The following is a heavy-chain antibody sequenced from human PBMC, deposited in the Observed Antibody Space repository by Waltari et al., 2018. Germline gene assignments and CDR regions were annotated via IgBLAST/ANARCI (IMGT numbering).Heavy chain of an antibody. D-gene: IGHD3-3*01. CDR1: GGSISSSSYY. V-gene: IGHV4-39*01. CDR2: IYYSGST. Sequence: QLQLQESGPGLVKPSETLSLTCTVSGGSISSSSYYWGWIRQPPGKGLEWIGSIYYSGSTYYNPSLKSRVTISVDTSKNQFSLKLSSVNAADTAVYYCARLAYYDFWSGYDNYGMDVWGQGTTVTVSS. J-gene: IGHJ6*02. CDR3: ARLAYYDFWSGYDNYGMDV.